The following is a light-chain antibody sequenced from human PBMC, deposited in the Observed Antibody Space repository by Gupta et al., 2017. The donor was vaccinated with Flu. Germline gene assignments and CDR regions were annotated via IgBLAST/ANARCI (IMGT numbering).Light chain of an antibody. V-gene: IGLV5-45*01. CDR2: YKSDSDD. CDR3: MIWHSNAVV. Sequence: WTFNSGINVGAYRGDWYRQKPGRPPQEHLRYKSDSDDQRGSGVPRRFSGSKDASANAGIMLISGLQAEDEAYYFCMIWHSNAVVFGGGTKLTVL. CDR1: SGINVGAYR. J-gene: IGLJ2*01.